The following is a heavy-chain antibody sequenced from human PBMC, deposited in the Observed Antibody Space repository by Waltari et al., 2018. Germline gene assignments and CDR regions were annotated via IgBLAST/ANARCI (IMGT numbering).Heavy chain of an antibody. CDR2: IYYSGST. J-gene: IGHJ4*02. CDR3: ARESRIAAVRGPFDY. V-gene: IGHV4-30-4*08. D-gene: IGHD6-6*01. Sequence: QVQLQESGPELVKPSQTRSLTCTFSGGSISSGDYYWSWIRQPPGKGLEWIGYIYYSGSTYYNPSLKSRVTISVDTSKNQFSLKLSSVTAADTAVYYCARESRIAAVRGPFDYWGQGTLVTVSS. CDR1: GGSISSGDYY.